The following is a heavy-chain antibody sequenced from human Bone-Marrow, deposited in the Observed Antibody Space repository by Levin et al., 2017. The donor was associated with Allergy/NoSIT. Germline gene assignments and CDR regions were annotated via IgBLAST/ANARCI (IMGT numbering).Heavy chain of an antibody. Sequence: GGSLRLSCAASGFTFSDYYMSWIRQAPGKGLEWVSYISSSSSYTNYADSVKGRFTISRDNAKNSLYLQMNSLRAEDTAVYYCARDIILTGYYDYWGQGTLVTVSS. D-gene: IGHD3-9*01. CDR1: GFTFSDYY. CDR2: ISSSSSYT. CDR3: ARDIILTGYYDY. J-gene: IGHJ4*02. V-gene: IGHV3-11*06.